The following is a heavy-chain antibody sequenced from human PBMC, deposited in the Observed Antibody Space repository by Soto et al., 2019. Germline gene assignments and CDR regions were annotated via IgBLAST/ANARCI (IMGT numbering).Heavy chain of an antibody. Sequence: EVELLESGGGLVQPGGSLRLSCVASGFTFGDYAMRWVRQAPGKGLEWVSGITASGRVTDYADSVKGRFTISRDNSKNTLTLQMSSLRAEDTAVYYCAKAHKVYASTWFFVDHWGQGTLVVVSS. V-gene: IGHV3-23*01. D-gene: IGHD2-2*01. CDR2: ITASGRVT. CDR3: AKAHKVYASTWFFVDH. J-gene: IGHJ4*02. CDR1: GFTFGDYA.